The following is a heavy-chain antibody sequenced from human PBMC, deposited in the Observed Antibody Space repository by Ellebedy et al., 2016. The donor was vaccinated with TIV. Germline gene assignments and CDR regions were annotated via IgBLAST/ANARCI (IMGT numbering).Heavy chain of an antibody. CDR2: IKNKPDGGTT. CDR3: TTESIMITLGDRRRFDY. CDR1: GFTFSSYA. Sequence: GESLKISXAASGFTFSSYAMSWVRQAPGKGLEWVGRIKNKPDGGTTDYAAPVKGRLTISRDDLENMLYLQMKTLKTEDTAVYYCTTESIMITLGDRRRFDYWGQGTLVTVSS. D-gene: IGHD3-16*01. J-gene: IGHJ4*02. V-gene: IGHV3-15*01.